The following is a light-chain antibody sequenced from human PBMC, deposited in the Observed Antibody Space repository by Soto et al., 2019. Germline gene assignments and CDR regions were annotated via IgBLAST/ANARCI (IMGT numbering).Light chain of an antibody. J-gene: IGKJ1*01. CDR3: RQDGHTRT. CDR2: LGS. CDR1: QNLLHIDVYNY. V-gene: IGKV2-28*01. Sequence: ENVMTHSPLSVSVTPGEPASISCGSSQNLLHIDVYNYLDWYLQKPGQSPQLLIFLGSYRASGVPDRFSGSGSGTDFTLRISGVEAEDVGVYYCRQDGHTRTFGPGTKL.